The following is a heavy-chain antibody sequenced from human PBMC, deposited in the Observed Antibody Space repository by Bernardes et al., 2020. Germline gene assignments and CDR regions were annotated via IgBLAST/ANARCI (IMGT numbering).Heavy chain of an antibody. Sequence: GESLKISCMGSGYSFTSYWIGWVRQVPGEGLEWMGIIWPDDSDTRYSPSFQGQVIISADKSISTAYLQWSNLKASDSAMYFCARVWGKVDSPQGPRAFDIWGQGTMVTVSS. D-gene: IGHD7-27*01. CDR3: ARVWGKVDSPQGPRAFDI. CDR1: GYSFTSYW. V-gene: IGHV5-51*01. CDR2: IWPDDSDT. J-gene: IGHJ3*02.